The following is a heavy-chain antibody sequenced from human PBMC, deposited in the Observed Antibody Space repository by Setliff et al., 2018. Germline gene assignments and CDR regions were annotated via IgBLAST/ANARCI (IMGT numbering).Heavy chain of an antibody. D-gene: IGHD2-15*01. J-gene: IGHJ6*03. CDR2: INHSGST. CDR1: GGSFSGYY. V-gene: IGHV4-34*01. Sequence: SETLSLTCAVYGGSFSGYYWSWIRQPPGKGLEWIGEINHSGSTNYNPSLKSRVTISVDTSKNQISLKLSSVTAADTAVYYCASQLGGYCSGGSCYSYYYYYYMDVWGKGTTVTVSS. CDR3: ASQLGGYCSGGSCYSYYYYYYMDV.